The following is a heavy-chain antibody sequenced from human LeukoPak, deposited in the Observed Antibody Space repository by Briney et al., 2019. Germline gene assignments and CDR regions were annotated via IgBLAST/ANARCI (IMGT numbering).Heavy chain of an antibody. CDR1: GYTFTSYG. J-gene: IGHJ5*02. V-gene: IGHV1-18*01. D-gene: IGHD3-10*01. CDR3: ARAAMVRGVINWFDP. Sequence: AAVKVSCKASGYTFTSYGISWVRRAPGQGLELMGWISAYNGNTNYAQKLQGRVTMTTDTSKSTAYMELRSLRSDDTAVYYCARAAMVRGVINWFDPWGQGTLVTVSS. CDR2: ISAYNGNT.